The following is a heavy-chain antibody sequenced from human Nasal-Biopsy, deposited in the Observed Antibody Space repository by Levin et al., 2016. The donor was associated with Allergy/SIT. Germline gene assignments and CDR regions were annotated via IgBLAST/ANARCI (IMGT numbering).Heavy chain of an antibody. J-gene: IGHJ4*02. CDR3: ARDVSGYSRLDN. CDR1: GGSIISTYF. V-gene: IGHV4-59*01. D-gene: IGHD3-22*01. Sequence: SETLSLTCTVSGGSIISTYFWSWIRQPPGKGLEWIGYIHHSGSTSYSPSLKSRVTMSVDTSKSQFSLKLTSVTAADTAVYYCARDVSGYSRLDNWGQGTLVTVSS. CDR2: IHHSGST.